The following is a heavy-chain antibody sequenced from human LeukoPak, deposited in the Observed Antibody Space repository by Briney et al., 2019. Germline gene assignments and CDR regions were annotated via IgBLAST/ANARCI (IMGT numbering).Heavy chain of an antibody. Sequence: GGSLRLSCAASGFTVTNTYMSWVHQTPGKGLEWVSVMYAGDGGAYYADSVKGRFTISRDHSQNMVHLQMNSLRIEDTAVYFCASGKGVNDFGSLDPWGQGTPVSVSS. CDR3: ASGKGVNDFGSLDP. D-gene: IGHD3-3*01. V-gene: IGHV3-66*02. CDR1: GFTVTNTY. J-gene: IGHJ5*02. CDR2: MYAGDGGA.